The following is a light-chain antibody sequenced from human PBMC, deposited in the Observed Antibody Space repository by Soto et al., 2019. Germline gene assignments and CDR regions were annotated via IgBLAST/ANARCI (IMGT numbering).Light chain of an antibody. CDR3: QQYTTWART. V-gene: IGKV3-15*01. J-gene: IGKJ1*01. CDR1: QSVSSN. CDR2: GAS. Sequence: EIVMTQSPATLSVSPGERATLSCRASQSVSSNLAWYQQKPGQAPRLLIYGASTRATGIPARFSGSGSGTEFSLTISSLLSEDLAVYYCQQYTTWARTFGQGTKVQIK.